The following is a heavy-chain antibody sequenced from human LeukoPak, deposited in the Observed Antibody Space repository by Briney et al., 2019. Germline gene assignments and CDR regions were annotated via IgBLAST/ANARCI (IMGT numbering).Heavy chain of an antibody. J-gene: IGHJ4*02. CDR2: IYYSGST. D-gene: IGHD3-22*01. CDR3: ARGISPYYDSSGYHFDY. CDR1: GGSISSYY. Sequence: KPSETLSLTCTVSGGSISSYYWSWIRQPPGKGLEWIGYIYYSGSTNYNPSLKSRVTISVDRPKNQFSLKLSSVTAADTAVYYCARGISPYYDSSGYHFDYWGQGTLVTVSS. V-gene: IGHV4-59*12.